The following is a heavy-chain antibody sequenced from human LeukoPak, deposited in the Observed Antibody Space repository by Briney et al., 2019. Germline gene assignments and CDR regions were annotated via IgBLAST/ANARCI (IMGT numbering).Heavy chain of an antibody. V-gene: IGHV3-21*04. CDR2: ISSSSSYI. J-gene: IGHJ4*02. CDR1: GFTSSDYT. CDR3: ATYRQVLLPFES. D-gene: IGHD2-8*02. Sequence: GGSLRLSCAASGFTSSDYTINWVRQAPGKGLEWVSSISSSSSYIYYADSVRGRFTISRDNSKSTLSLQMNSLRAEDTAIYYCATYRQVLLPFESWGQGTLVTVSS.